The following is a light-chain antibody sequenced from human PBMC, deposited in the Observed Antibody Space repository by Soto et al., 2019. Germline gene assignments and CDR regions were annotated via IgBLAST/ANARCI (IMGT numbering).Light chain of an antibody. CDR3: KSYDSTLSARYV. V-gene: IGLV2-14*01. CDR2: DVT. J-gene: IGLJ1*01. CDR1: SSDIGAYNY. Sequence: QSALTQPASVSGPPGQSITISCTGTSSDIGAYNYVSWYQHHPGKAPRLVIYDVTNRPSGISDRFSGSKSGNTASLTISGLLAEDEADYYCKSYDSTLSARYVFGTGTKVTVL.